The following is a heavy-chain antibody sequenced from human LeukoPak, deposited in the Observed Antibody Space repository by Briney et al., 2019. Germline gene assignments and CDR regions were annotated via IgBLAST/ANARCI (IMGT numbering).Heavy chain of an antibody. CDR1: GGSISSHY. Sequence: PSETLSLTCTVSGGSISSHYWSWIRQPPGKGLEWIGYIYYSGSTNYNPSLKSRVTISVDTSKNQFSLKLSSVTAADTAVYYCARAGLGGSGSYYNDPYYFDYWGQGTLVTVSS. CDR3: ARAGLGGSGSYYNDPYYFDY. CDR2: IYYSGST. V-gene: IGHV4-59*11. J-gene: IGHJ4*02. D-gene: IGHD3-10*01.